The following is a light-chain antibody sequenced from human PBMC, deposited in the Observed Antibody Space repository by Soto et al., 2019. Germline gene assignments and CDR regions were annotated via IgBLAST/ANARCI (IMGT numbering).Light chain of an antibody. J-gene: IGKJ4*01. V-gene: IGKV1-39*01. CDR2: TIS. Sequence: DIQMTQSPSSLSAFVGDRVTITCRASQSISNSLNWYQQKPGKAPRLLISTISNLQSGVPSRFTGSGSGTDFTLTISSLQPEDFATYDCQQTHSTPISFGGGTKVE. CDR1: QSISNS. CDR3: QQTHSTPIS.